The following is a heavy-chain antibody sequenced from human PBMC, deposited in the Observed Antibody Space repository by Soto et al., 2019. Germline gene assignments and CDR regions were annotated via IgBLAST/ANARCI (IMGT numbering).Heavy chain of an antibody. V-gene: IGHV4-30-4*01. D-gene: IGHD2-2*01. CDR3: VRYCSTTKCPFDY. CDR1: GGSISSGGSS. CDR2: IYYSGNT. J-gene: IGHJ4*02. Sequence: SSETLSLTCTVSGGSISSGGSSWGWFRHPPGKALEWIGYIYYSGNTYFNPSLKSRVTLSVDTSKNQFSLNLSSVTTADTAVYYCVRYCSTTKCPFDYWGQGTLVTVSS.